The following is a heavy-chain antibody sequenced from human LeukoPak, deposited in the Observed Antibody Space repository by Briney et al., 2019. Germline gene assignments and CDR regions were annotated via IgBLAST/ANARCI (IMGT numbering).Heavy chain of an antibody. CDR3: ARRGPAGSSSSGMDV. J-gene: IGHJ6*02. Sequence: SQTLSLTCALSGDSVSSNSVAWNWIRQSASRGLEWLGRTYYRSRWYFDYAVSVNSRITINPDTSKNQFSLQLNSVTLEDTAVYYCARRGPAGSSSSGMDVWGQGTTVTVSS. V-gene: IGHV6-1*01. D-gene: IGHD6-6*01. CDR2: TYYRSRWYF. CDR1: GDSVSSNSVA.